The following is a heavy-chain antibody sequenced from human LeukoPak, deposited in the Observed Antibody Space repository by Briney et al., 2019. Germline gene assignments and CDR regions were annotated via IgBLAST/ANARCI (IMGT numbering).Heavy chain of an antibody. Sequence: GGSLRLSCAASGFTFSSYGIHWVRQAPGKGLEWVAFIRYDGSNKYYADSVKGRFTISRDNAKNSLYLQMNSLRAEDTAVYYCAREDWIQLGGDYYYGMDVWGQGTTVTVSS. J-gene: IGHJ6*02. CDR3: AREDWIQLGGDYYYGMDV. CDR1: GFTFSSYG. V-gene: IGHV3-30*02. D-gene: IGHD5-18*01. CDR2: IRYDGSNK.